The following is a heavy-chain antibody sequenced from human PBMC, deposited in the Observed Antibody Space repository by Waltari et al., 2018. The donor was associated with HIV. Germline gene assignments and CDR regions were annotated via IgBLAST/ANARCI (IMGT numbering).Heavy chain of an antibody. Sequence: QVRLDQWGAGLLRPAETLSLTCAVYGGTFNNYYWTWIRQAPGKGLEWLGEATQTGHVPYNPSLKGRLPISVDPAKHQVSCSLKSVRAADTAVYYCARGEGIILGDTSTLRMQETSSYYFGLDVWGHGTPVIIS. CDR2: ATQTGHV. D-gene: IGHD3-16*01. J-gene: IGHJ6*02. CDR1: GGTFNNYY. CDR3: ARGEGIILGDTSTLRMQETSSYYFGLDV. V-gene: IGHV4-34*01.